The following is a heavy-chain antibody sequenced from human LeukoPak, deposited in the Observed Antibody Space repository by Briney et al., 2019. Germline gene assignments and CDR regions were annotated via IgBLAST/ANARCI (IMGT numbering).Heavy chain of an antibody. CDR2: ISGSGSST. CDR1: GFTFSRYA. Sequence: AGGSLRLSCAASGFTFSRYAMSWARHAPGEGLEWVSPISGSGSSTYYADSVKGRFTISRDNSKNTLYLQMNSLRAEDTAVYYCAKRQIIVVSAFDSWGQGALVTASS. D-gene: IGHD2-2*01. J-gene: IGHJ4*02. CDR3: AKRQIIVVSAFDS. V-gene: IGHV3-23*01.